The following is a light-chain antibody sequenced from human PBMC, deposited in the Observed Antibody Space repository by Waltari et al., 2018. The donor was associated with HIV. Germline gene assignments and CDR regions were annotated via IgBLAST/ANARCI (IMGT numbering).Light chain of an antibody. Sequence: QTVVTQEPSFSVSPGGTITPTCGLSSGPVPRAYYPSWYQQTTGQPPRTLIYNTDTRSSGVPDRFSGSIVGNKAALTITGAQSEDESDYYCLLYMASGRVFGGGTRLTVL. V-gene: IGLV8-61*01. CDR2: NTD. CDR3: LLYMASGRV. CDR1: SGPVPRAYY. J-gene: IGLJ3*02.